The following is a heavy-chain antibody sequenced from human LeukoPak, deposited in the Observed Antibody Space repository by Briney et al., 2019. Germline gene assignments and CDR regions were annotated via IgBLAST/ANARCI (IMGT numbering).Heavy chain of an antibody. J-gene: IGHJ5*02. D-gene: IGHD3-10*01. V-gene: IGHV3-23*01. CDR3: AKDQPMVRGVFDP. CDR1: GFTFSSYA. Sequence: SGGSLSLSCAASGFTFSSYAMHWVRQAPGKGLEWVSAISGSGGSTYYADSVKGRFTISRDNSKNTLYLQMNSLRAEDTAVYYCAKDQPMVRGVFDPWGQGTLVTVSS. CDR2: ISGSGGST.